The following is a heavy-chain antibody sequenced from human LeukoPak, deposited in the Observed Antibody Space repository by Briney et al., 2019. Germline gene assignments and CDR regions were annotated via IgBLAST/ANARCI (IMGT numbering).Heavy chain of an antibody. D-gene: IGHD3-22*01. CDR1: GYTLTELS. Sequence: ASVEVSCKVSGYTLTELSMHWVRQAPGKGLEWMGGFDPEDGETIYAQKFQGRVTMTEDTSTDTAYMELSSLRSEDTAVYYCATGYDDSSGYYYSRDAFDIWGQGTMVTVSS. J-gene: IGHJ3*02. CDR3: ATGYDDSSGYYYSRDAFDI. CDR2: FDPEDGET. V-gene: IGHV1-24*01.